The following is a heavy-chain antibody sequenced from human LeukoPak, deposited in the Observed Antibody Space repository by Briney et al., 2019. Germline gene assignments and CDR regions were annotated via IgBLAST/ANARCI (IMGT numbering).Heavy chain of an antibody. Sequence: SETLSLTCIVSGGSISSYYCSWIRQPPGKGLEWIGHIDYSGSTNYNPSLKSRVTVSVDTSKNQFSLKLSSVTAADTAVYYCARGLGSGYGDWYFDLWGRGTLVTVSS. CDR2: IDYSGST. CDR1: GGSISSYY. D-gene: IGHD5-12*01. J-gene: IGHJ2*01. CDR3: ARGLGSGYGDWYFDL. V-gene: IGHV4-59*01.